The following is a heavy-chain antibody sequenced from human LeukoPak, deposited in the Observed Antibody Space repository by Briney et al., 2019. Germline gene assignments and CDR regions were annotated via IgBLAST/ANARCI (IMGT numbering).Heavy chain of an antibody. J-gene: IGHJ6*03. D-gene: IGHD1-26*01. Sequence: GGSLRLSCAASGFTFSGYWMHWVCQAPGKGLVWVSRINSDGSSTTYADSVKGRFTLSRDNAKNTLYLQMNSLRAEDTAVYYCAKEPTSRSLYYYMDVWGKGTTVTVSS. CDR2: INSDGSST. CDR1: GFTFSGYW. CDR3: AKEPTSRSLYYYMDV. V-gene: IGHV3-74*01.